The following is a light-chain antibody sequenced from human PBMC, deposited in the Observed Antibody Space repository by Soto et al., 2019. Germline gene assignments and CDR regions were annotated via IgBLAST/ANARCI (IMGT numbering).Light chain of an antibody. CDR3: QQTNIFPLT. CDR1: QGISSW. Sequence: DIQMTQSPSSVSASVGARVTITCRAGQGISSWLAWYQQKPGKAPQVLIYATSRLQSGVPSRFSGSGSGTDFSLTISSLQTEDFATYFCQQTNIFPLTFGGGTKVEIK. V-gene: IGKV1D-12*01. J-gene: IGKJ4*01. CDR2: ATS.